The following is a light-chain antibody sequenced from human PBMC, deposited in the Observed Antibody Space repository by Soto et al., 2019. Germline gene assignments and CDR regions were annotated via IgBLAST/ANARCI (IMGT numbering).Light chain of an antibody. CDR2: GAS. Sequence: EIVMTQSPATLSVSPGERATLSCRASQSVSSNLAWYQQKPGQAPRLLIYGASTRATGIPARFSGSGYGTEFPLTISSLQSEAFAVYYCQQYNNWPLYTFGQGTKLEIK. J-gene: IGKJ2*01. CDR1: QSVSSN. CDR3: QQYNNWPLYT. V-gene: IGKV3-15*01.